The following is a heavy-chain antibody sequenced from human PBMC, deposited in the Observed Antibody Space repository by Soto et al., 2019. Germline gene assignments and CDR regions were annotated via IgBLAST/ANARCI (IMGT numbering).Heavy chain of an antibody. CDR3: ARDGRGYCSSTSCYAYYYYGMDV. Sequence: ASVKVSCKVSGYTFTSYGISWVRQAPGQGLEWMGWISAYNGNTNYAQKLQGRVTMTTDTSTSTAYMELRSLRSDDTAVYYCARDGRGYCSSTSCYAYYYYGMDVWGQGTTVTVSS. J-gene: IGHJ6*02. D-gene: IGHD2-2*01. CDR2: ISAYNGNT. V-gene: IGHV1-18*04. CDR1: GYTFTSYG.